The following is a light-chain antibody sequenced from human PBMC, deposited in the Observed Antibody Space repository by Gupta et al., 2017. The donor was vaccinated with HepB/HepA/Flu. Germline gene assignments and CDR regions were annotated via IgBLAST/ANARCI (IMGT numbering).Light chain of an antibody. CDR3: QQYNSWPRA. Sequence: EIVMTQSPVTLSVSPGERATLSCRASQSVRSNLAWYQQKPGQTPRLLIYGASTRAPGIPARFSGSGSGTEFTLTISSLQSEDFAVYYCQQYNSWPRAFGQGTKVEIK. CDR2: GAS. J-gene: IGKJ1*01. V-gene: IGKV3-15*01. CDR1: QSVRSN.